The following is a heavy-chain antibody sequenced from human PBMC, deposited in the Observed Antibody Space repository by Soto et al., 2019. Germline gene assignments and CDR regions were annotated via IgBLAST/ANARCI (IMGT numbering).Heavy chain of an antibody. D-gene: IGHD6-13*01. V-gene: IGHV3-21*01. CDR3: ARDRLSQRPIAAAGTYGY. CDR2: ISSSSYI. J-gene: IGHJ4*02. Sequence: GGPLRLSCAASGFTFSSYSMNWVRQAPGKGLEWVSSISSSSYIYYADSVKGRFTISRDNAKNSLYLQMNSLRAEDTAVYYCARDRLSQRPIAAAGTYGYWGQGTLVTVSS. CDR1: GFTFSSYS.